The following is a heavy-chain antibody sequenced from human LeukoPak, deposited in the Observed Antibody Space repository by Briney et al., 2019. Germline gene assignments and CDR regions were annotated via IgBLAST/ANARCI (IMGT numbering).Heavy chain of an antibody. J-gene: IGHJ3*02. CDR3: AKDVRAMIVVGDAFDI. Sequence: GGSLRLSCAASGFTVSSNYMNWVRQAPGKGLEWVSVIYGGGNIYYADSVKGRFTISRDNSMHTVSLQMSSLRAEDTAVYYCAKDVRAMIVVGDAFDIWGQGTMVTVSS. V-gene: IGHV3-53*05. CDR2: IYGGGNI. D-gene: IGHD3-22*01. CDR1: GFTVSSNY.